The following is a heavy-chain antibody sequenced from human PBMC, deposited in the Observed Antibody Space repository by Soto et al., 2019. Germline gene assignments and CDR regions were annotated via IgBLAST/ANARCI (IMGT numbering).Heavy chain of an antibody. Sequence: EVQLVESGGGLVQPGGPLSLSCAASGFTFSSYWMSWVRQAPGKGLEWVANIKQDGSEKYYVDSVKGRFTISRDNVKNSLYLQMNSLRAEDTAVYYCARARADYYDSSGYPLGYWGQGTLVTVAS. D-gene: IGHD3-22*01. J-gene: IGHJ4*02. CDR1: GFTFSSYW. V-gene: IGHV3-7*04. CDR2: IKQDGSEK. CDR3: ARARADYYDSSGYPLGY.